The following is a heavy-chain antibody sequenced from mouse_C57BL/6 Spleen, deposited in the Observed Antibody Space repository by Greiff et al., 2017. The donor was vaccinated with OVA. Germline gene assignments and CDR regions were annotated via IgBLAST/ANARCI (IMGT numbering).Heavy chain of an antibody. CDR2: IRNKANGYTT. CDR3: ARYPPSGTPFDY. J-gene: IGHJ2*01. CDR1: GFTFTDYY. D-gene: IGHD4-1*01. V-gene: IGHV7-3*01. Sequence: EVQLVESGGGLVQPGGSLSLSCAASGFTFTDYYMSWVRQPPGKALEWLGFIRNKANGYTTEYSASVKGRFTISRDNSQSILYLQMNALRAEDSATYYCARYPPSGTPFDYWGQGTTLTVSS.